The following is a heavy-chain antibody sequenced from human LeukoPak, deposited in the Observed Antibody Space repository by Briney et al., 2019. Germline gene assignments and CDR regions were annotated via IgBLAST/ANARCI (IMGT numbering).Heavy chain of an antibody. CDR1: GGSISSSSYY. J-gene: IGHJ3*02. D-gene: IGHD6-19*01. V-gene: IGHV4-39*01. Sequence: PSETLSLTCTVSGGSISSSSYYWGWIRQPPGKGLAWIGSIYYSGSTYYNPSLKSRVTISVDTSKNQFSLKLSSVTAADTAVYYCARPNGSGWYKDDAFDICGQGTMVTVSS. CDR2: IYYSGST. CDR3: ARPNGSGWYKDDAFDI.